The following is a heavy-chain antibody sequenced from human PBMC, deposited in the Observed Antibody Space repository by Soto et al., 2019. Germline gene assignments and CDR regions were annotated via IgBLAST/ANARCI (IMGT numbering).Heavy chain of an antibody. CDR1: GGSISSGDYY. CDR2: IYYSGST. Sequence: QVQLQESGPGLVKPSQTLSLTCTVSGGSISSGDYYWSWIRQPPGKGLEWIGYIYYSGSTYYNPSLKSRVTISVDTSKNQFSLKLRSVTAADTAVYYCARGVVVAANGHDYWGQGTLVTVSS. J-gene: IGHJ4*02. CDR3: ARGVVVAANGHDY. D-gene: IGHD2-15*01. V-gene: IGHV4-30-4*01.